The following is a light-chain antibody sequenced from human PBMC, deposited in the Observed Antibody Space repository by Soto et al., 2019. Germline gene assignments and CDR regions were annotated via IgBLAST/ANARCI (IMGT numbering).Light chain of an antibody. CDR1: SSDLASYNR. CDR3: SLYTTANSYV. CDR2: EVS. J-gene: IGLJ1*01. V-gene: IGLV2-18*01. Sequence: QSSLAQPPSWSGTPGQSVTISCTGTSSDLASYNRVSWYQLPPGTGPKLVVYEVSNRPSGIPDRFSGSKSGNTASLTISGLQAEDEAEHCYSLYTTANSYVFGRGTK.